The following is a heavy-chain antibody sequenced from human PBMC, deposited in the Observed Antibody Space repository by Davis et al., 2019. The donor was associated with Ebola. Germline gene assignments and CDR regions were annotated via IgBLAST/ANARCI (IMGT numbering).Heavy chain of an antibody. D-gene: IGHD2-21*01. CDR2: VYYSGNT. Sequence: SETLSLTCTLSGGSISNYYWTWIRQSPGKGLEWIGNVYYSGNTHYNPSLKSRATISVDTSKNQFSLKLSSVTAADTAVYYCARVRRGGDYFDYWGQGTLVTVSS. CDR3: ARVRRGGDYFDY. V-gene: IGHV4-59*12. J-gene: IGHJ4*02. CDR1: GGSISNYY.